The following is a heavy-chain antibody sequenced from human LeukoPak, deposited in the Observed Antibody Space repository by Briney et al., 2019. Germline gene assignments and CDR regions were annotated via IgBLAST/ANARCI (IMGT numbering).Heavy chain of an antibody. D-gene: IGHD2-21*02. J-gene: IGHJ4*02. V-gene: IGHV3-30-3*01. Sequence: GGSLRLSCAASGFTFTNYALHLVRQAPGKGLEWVAVISYDGTNKYYADSVKGRFTISRDNSQNTLSLQMTSLRAEDTALYYCARGFVLGAAKNYFDYWGQGALVTVSS. CDR2: ISYDGTNK. CDR3: ARGFVLGAAKNYFDY. CDR1: GFTFTNYA.